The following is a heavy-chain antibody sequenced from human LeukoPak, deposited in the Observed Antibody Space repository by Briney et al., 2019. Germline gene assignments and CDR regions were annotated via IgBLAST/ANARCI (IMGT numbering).Heavy chain of an antibody. Sequence: AGGSLRLSCAASGFTFSSNAMSWLRQAPGKGLEWIGYIHYSGSTNYHPSLKSRVTISADTSKNQFSLKLSSVTAADTGVYYCARGIRAGVGYWYFDLWGRGTLVTVST. CDR1: GFTFSSNA. J-gene: IGHJ2*01. V-gene: IGHV4-59*01. CDR2: IHYSGST. D-gene: IGHD3-10*01. CDR3: ARGIRAGVGYWYFDL.